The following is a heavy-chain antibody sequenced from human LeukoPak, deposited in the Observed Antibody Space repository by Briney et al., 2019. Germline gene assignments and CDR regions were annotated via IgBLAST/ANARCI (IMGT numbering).Heavy chain of an antibody. J-gene: IGHJ6*02. Sequence: GGSLRLSCAASGFTVATNSMSWVRQSPGKGLEWVSVIYSGGSTYYADSVKGRFTISRDNSKNTLYLQMNSLRAEDTVVYYCAKTMVRGVMDYYYYGMDVWGQGTTVTVSS. D-gene: IGHD3-10*01. V-gene: IGHV3-66*01. CDR2: IYSGGST. CDR3: AKTMVRGVMDYYYYGMDV. CDR1: GFTVATNS.